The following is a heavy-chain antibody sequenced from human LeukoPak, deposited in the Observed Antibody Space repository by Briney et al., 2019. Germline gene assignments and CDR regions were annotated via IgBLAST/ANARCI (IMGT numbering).Heavy chain of an antibody. D-gene: IGHD1-26*01. V-gene: IGHV4-61*02. CDR3: AREIPYSGPTTTYYYYYYYMDV. Sequence: SQTLSLTXTVSGGSISSGSYYWSWIRQPAGKGLEWIGRIYTSGSTNYNPSLKSRATISVDTSKNQFSLKLSSVTAADTAVYYCAREIPYSGPTTTYYYYYYYMDVWGKGTTVTVSS. CDR2: IYTSGST. J-gene: IGHJ6*03. CDR1: GGSISSGSYY.